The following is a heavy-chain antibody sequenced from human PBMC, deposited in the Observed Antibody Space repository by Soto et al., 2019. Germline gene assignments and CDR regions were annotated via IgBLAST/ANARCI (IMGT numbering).Heavy chain of an antibody. V-gene: IGHV1-18*01. CDR2: ISAYNGNT. CDR1: GYTFTSYG. Sequence: QVQLVQSGAEVKKPGASVKVSCKASGYTFTSYGISWVRQAPGQGLEWMGWISAYNGNTNYAQKLQGRVTMTTDTSTSTAYMELRSLRSADTAVYYWARDRVRCSGGSCYGYGMDVWGQGTTVTVSS. J-gene: IGHJ6*02. D-gene: IGHD2-15*01. CDR3: ARDRVRCSGGSCYGYGMDV.